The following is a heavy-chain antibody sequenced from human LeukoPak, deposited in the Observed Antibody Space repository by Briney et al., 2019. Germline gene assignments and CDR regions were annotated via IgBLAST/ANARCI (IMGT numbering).Heavy chain of an antibody. J-gene: IGHJ4*02. Sequence: GRSLRLSCAASGFTFSSYGMHWVRQAPGKGLEWVAVIWYDGSNKYYADSVKGRFTIPRDNSKNTLYLQMNSLRAEDTAVYYCARDYGGVFDYWGQGTLVTVSS. V-gene: IGHV3-33*01. CDR2: IWYDGSNK. CDR3: ARDYGGVFDY. D-gene: IGHD4-23*01. CDR1: GFTFSSYG.